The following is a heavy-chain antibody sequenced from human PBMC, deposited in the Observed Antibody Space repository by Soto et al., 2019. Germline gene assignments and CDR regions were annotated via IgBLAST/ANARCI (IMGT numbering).Heavy chain of an antibody. D-gene: IGHD2-2*01. CDR3: ARYIPGVRYYGMDV. V-gene: IGHV3-7*05. Sequence: QPGGSLRLSCAASGFTFSSYWMSWVRQAPGKGLEWVAKIEQDGTEKYYVDSVKGRFTISRDNSGNTLFLEMYSLRAEDTAVYYCARYIPGVRYYGMDVWGQGTTVTVSS. CDR1: GFTFSSYW. CDR2: IEQDGTEK. J-gene: IGHJ6*02.